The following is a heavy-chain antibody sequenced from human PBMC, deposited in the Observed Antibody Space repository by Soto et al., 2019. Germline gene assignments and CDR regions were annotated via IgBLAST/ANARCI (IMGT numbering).Heavy chain of an antibody. CDR2: ISGSGGST. CDR3: AKSGLLTDAFDI. V-gene: IGHV3-23*01. J-gene: IGHJ3*02. CDR1: GFTFGSYA. Sequence: GGSLRLSCAASGFTFGSYAMSWVRQAPGKGLEWVSAISGSGGSTYYADSVKGRFTISRDNSKNTLYLQMNSLRAEDTAVYYCAKSGLLTDAFDIWGQGTMVTVSS. D-gene: IGHD2-15*01.